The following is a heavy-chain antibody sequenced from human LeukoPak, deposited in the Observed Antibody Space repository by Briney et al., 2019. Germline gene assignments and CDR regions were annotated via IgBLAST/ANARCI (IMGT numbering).Heavy chain of an antibody. CDR2: ISSSSSYI. J-gene: IGHJ4*02. D-gene: IGHD6-19*01. V-gene: IGHV3-21*01. Sequence: GGSLRLSCAASGFTFSSYSMTWVRQAPGKGLEWVSSISSSSSYIYYADSVKGRFTISRDNAKNSLYLQMNSLRAEDTAVYYCARDSEAVPLRPRLHGVLLDDYWGQGTLVTVSS. CDR1: GFTFSSYS. CDR3: ARDSEAVPLRPRLHGVLLDDY.